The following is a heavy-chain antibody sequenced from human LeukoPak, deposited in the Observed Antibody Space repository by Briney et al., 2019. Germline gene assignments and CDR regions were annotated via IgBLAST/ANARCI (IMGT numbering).Heavy chain of an antibody. D-gene: IGHD6-13*01. V-gene: IGHV3-7*04. Sequence: GGSLRLSCAASGFSFSNYWMNWVRQVPGKGLEWVANIKQDGSEKYYVDSVKGRFTISRDNAKNSLYLQVNSLRAEDTAVYYCARVTSSSWLNWGQGTLVTVSS. CDR3: ARVTSSSWLN. CDR2: IKQDGSEK. CDR1: GFSFSNYW. J-gene: IGHJ4*02.